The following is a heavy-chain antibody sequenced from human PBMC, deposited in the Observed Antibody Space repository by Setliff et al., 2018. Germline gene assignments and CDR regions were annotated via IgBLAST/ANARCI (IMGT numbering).Heavy chain of an antibody. CDR2: IYWDDDK. CDR3: AHRRGDYYDSSGYYYDY. Sequence: VSGPTLVNPTQTLTLTCTFSGFSLSTSGVGVGWIRQPPGKALEWLALIYWDDDKRYSPSLKSRLTITKDTSKNHVVLTMTSMDPVDKATYYCAHRRGDYYDSSGYYYDYWGQGTLVTVSS. CDR1: GFSLSTSGVG. D-gene: IGHD3-22*01. J-gene: IGHJ4*02. V-gene: IGHV2-5*02.